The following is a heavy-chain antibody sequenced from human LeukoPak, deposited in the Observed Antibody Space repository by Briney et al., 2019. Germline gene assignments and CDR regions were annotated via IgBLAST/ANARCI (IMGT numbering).Heavy chain of an antibody. CDR1: GFIFSNFG. Sequence: GGSLRLSCAASGFIFSNFGMHWVRQAPGKGLEWASFVRSDGGEEYYADSVKGRFTISRDNSKNTLYLQMNSLRLEDTAIYYCAKDQAGGWGQGTLVTVSS. D-gene: IGHD4-23*01. CDR2: VRSDGGEE. V-gene: IGHV3-30*02. CDR3: AKDQAGG. J-gene: IGHJ4*02.